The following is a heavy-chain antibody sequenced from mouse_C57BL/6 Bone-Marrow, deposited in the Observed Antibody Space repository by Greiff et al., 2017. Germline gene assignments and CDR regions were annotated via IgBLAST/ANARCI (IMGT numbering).Heavy chain of an antibody. D-gene: IGHD2-3*01. CDR3: GEVTTTFAD. CDR1: GFSLTSSG. CDR2: IWSGGST. Sequence: VQLQQSGPGLVQPSQSLSITCTVPGFSLTSSGVHWVRQPPGKGLAWLGVIWSGGSTDHNAAFISRLSISKDNSKSQVFFKMNSLQADDTAIYYWGEVTTTFADWGQGTLVTVAA. V-gene: IGHV2-4*01. J-gene: IGHJ3*01.